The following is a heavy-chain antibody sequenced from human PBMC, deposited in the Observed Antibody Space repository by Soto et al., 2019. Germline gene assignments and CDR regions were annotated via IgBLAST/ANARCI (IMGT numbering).Heavy chain of an antibody. Sequence: PSETLSLTCTFSCGSIISGDCYWNWIRQPPGRGLEWIGYIYFTGSTQYNPSLKSPITISLDTSTNAFALKLSTATAADTAVYYCARSKTDRLYNWITFFMWSQGTLVTVSS. V-gene: IGHV4-30-4*01. CDR1: CGSIISGDCY. CDR3: ARSKTDRLYNWITFFM. J-gene: IGHJ4*02. CDR2: IYFTGST. D-gene: IGHD1-20*01.